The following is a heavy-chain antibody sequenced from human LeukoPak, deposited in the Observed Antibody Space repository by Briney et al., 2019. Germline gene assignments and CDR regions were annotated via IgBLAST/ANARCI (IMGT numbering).Heavy chain of an antibody. D-gene: IGHD3-10*01. CDR1: GFTFSYYG. J-gene: IGHJ5*02. V-gene: IGHV3-23*01. Sequence: PGGSLRLTCAASGFTFSYYGMSWVRQAPGEGLEWVAAISGSGGETFYTDSVKGRFTISRDNSKNTLFLQMNSLRAEDRAVYYCASRYGSGSNNWLDPWGQGTLVTVSS. CDR2: ISGSGGET. CDR3: ASRYGSGSNNWLDP.